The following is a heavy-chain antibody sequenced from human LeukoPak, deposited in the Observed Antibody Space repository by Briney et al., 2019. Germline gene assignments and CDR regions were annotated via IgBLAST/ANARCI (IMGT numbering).Heavy chain of an antibody. V-gene: IGHV1-2*02. D-gene: IGHD1-1*01. Sequence: ASVKVSCKASGYTFTGYYMHWVRQAPGQGLEWMGWINPNSGGTNYAQKFQGRVTMTRDTSISTAYMELSRLRSDDTAVYYCARDETGTTRKCWFDPWGQGTLVTVSS. CDR3: ARDETGTTRKCWFDP. J-gene: IGHJ5*02. CDR2: INPNSGGT. CDR1: GYTFTGYY.